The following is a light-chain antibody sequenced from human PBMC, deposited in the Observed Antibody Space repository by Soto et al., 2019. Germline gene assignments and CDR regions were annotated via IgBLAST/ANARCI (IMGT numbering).Light chain of an antibody. Sequence: DIQMTQSPSTLPASVGDRVTITCRASQSISSWLAWYQQKPRKAPKLLIYKASSLDSGVPSRFSGSGSGTEFTLTISSLQPDDFATYYCQQYSSYSPTFAQGTKVEIK. CDR3: QQYSSYSPT. J-gene: IGKJ1*01. CDR2: KAS. CDR1: QSISSW. V-gene: IGKV1-5*03.